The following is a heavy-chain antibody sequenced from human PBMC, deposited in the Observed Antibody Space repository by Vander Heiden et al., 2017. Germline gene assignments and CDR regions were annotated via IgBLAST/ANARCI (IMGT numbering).Heavy chain of an antibody. D-gene: IGHD7-27*01. CDR2: IYYSGST. V-gene: IGHV4-59*13. CDR3: ARQSPGYYYYGMDV. J-gene: IGHJ6*02. Sequence: QVQLQESGPGLVKPSETLSLTCTVSGGSISSYYWSWIRQPPGKGLGWIGYIYYSGSTNYNPSLKSRVTISVDTSKNQFSLKLSSVTAADTAVYYCARQSPGYYYYGMDVWGQGTTVTVSS. CDR1: GGSISSYY.